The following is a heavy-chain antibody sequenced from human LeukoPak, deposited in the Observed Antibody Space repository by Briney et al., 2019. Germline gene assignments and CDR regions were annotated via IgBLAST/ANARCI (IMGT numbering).Heavy chain of an antibody. Sequence: PGGSLRLSCATSGFTVSSNYMSWVRQAPGKGLEWVSVIYSGGSTYYADSVKGRFTISRHNSKNTLYLKMNSLRAEDTAVYYCARSYGDYVHGFDYWGQGTLVTVSS. CDR3: ARSYGDYVHGFDY. J-gene: IGHJ4*02. CDR2: IYSGGST. D-gene: IGHD4-17*01. V-gene: IGHV3-53*04. CDR1: GFTVSSNY.